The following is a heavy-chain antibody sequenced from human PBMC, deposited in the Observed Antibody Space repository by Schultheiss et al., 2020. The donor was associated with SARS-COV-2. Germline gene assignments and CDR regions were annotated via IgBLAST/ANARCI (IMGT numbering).Heavy chain of an antibody. CDR1: GFAFNSSW. V-gene: IGHV3-74*01. Sequence: GESLKISCVVSGFAFNSSWMHWVRQAPGKGLVWVSRINSDGSASSYADSVQGRFTVSRDNAGNTLYLQMNNLRVEDTAIYYCARARAEQHLPFSWGPIPHPTTWFDPWGQGSLVTVSS. CDR3: ARARAEQHLPFSWGPIPHPTTWFDP. J-gene: IGHJ5*02. D-gene: IGHD6-13*01. CDR2: INSDGSAS.